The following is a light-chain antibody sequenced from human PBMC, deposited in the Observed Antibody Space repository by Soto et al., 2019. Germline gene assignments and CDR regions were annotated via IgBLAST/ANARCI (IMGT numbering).Light chain of an antibody. CDR1: QSVSRD. CDR2: DAS. J-gene: IGKJ3*01. V-gene: IGKV3-11*01. Sequence: DIVLTQSPATLSLSPGERATLSCRASQSVSRDFAWYQQKPGQAPRLLIYDASNRATGIPARFSGSGSGTDFTLTINSLQPADFAVYYCQHRHNFGPGTKVDFK. CDR3: QHRHN.